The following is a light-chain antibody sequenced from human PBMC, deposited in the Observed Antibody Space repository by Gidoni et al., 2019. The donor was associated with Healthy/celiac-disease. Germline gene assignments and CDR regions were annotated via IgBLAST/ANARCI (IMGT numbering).Light chain of an antibody. Sequence: AIRMTQSPSSFSASTGDRVTITCRASQGISSYLAWYQQKPGKAPKLLIYAASTLQSGVPSRFSGSGSGTDFTLTISSLHSEDFATYYCPQYYSYPPYTFXHXTKLEIK. CDR3: PQYYSYPPYT. V-gene: IGKV1-8*01. CDR2: AAS. J-gene: IGKJ2*01. CDR1: QGISSY.